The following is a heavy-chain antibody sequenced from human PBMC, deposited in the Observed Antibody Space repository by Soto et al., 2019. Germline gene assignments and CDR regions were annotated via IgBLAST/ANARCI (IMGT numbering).Heavy chain of an antibody. CDR3: ARVGGGNVLNAFDI. V-gene: IGHV3-21*01. D-gene: IGHD2-15*01. Sequence: GGSLRLSCAASGFTFSSYSMNWVHQAPGKGLEWVSSISSSSSYIYYADSVKGRFTISRDNAKNSLYLQMNSLRAEDTAVYYCARVGGGNVLNAFDIWGQGTMVTVSS. CDR1: GFTFSSYS. J-gene: IGHJ3*02. CDR2: ISSSSSYI.